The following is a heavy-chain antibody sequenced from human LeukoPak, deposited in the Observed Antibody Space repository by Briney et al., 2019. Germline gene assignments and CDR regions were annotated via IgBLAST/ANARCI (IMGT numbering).Heavy chain of an antibody. D-gene: IGHD6-13*01. CDR3: ARPLPRRYSSSWMDAFDI. V-gene: IGHV1-69*05. Sequence: ASVKVSCKASGGTFSSYAISWVRQAPGQGLEWMGRIIPIFGTANYAQKSQGRVTITTDESTSTAYMELSSLRSEDTAVYYCARPLPRRYSSSWMDAFDIWGQGTMVTVSS. CDR1: GGTFSSYA. CDR2: IIPIFGTA. J-gene: IGHJ3*02.